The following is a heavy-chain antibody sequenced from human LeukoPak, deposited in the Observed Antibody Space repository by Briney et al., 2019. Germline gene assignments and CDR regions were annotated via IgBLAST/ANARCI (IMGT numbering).Heavy chain of an antibody. V-gene: IGHV1-18*01. CDR3: ARIGAAAGILPDY. CDR2: ISAYNGNT. Sequence: ASVKVSCKASGYTFTSYGINWLRQPPGQGLEWMGWISAYNGNTNYAQKLQGRVTMTTDTSTSTAYRELRSLRSDDTAVYYCARIGAAAGILPDYWGQGTLVTVSS. D-gene: IGHD6-13*01. J-gene: IGHJ4*02. CDR1: GYTFTSYG.